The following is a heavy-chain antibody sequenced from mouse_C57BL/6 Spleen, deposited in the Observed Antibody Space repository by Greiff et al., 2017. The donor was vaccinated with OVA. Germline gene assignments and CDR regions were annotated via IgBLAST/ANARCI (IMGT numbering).Heavy chain of an antibody. CDR2: IHPSDSDT. CDR3: EIEANWDGWYAY. J-gene: IGHJ3*01. V-gene: IGHV1-74*01. CDR1: GYTFTSYW. D-gene: IGHD4-1*01. Sequence: QVQLQQPGAELVKPGASVKLSCKASGYTFTSYWMHWVKQRPGQGLEWIGRIHPSDSDTNYNQKFKGKATLTVDKSSSTAYMQLSSLTSEDSAVYYCEIEANWDGWYAYWGQGTLVTVSA.